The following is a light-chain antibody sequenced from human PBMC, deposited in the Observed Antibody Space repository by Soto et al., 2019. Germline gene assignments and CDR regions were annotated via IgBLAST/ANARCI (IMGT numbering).Light chain of an antibody. CDR1: QDISNY. J-gene: IGKJ5*01. V-gene: IGKV1-33*01. CDR3: QQYDNLIN. Sequence: IQMTQSPSSLSASVGDRVTITCQASQDISNYLNWYQQKPEKAPKLLIYDASNLETGGPSRFSGSGSGSDFTLTISSLQAEDIATYYCQQYDNLINLGQGTPLEIK. CDR2: DAS.